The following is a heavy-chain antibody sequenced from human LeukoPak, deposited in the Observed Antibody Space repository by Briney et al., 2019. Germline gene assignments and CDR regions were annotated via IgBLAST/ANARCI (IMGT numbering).Heavy chain of an antibody. CDR3: ARDESVTTYAPFDY. CDR2: ISGSGGST. D-gene: IGHD4-17*01. CDR1: GFTFSSYA. J-gene: IGHJ4*02. V-gene: IGHV3-23*01. Sequence: GGSLRLSCAASGFTFSSYAMSWVRQAPGKGLEWVSAISGSGGSTYYADSVKGRFTISRDNSKNTLYLQMNSLRAEDTAVYYCARDESVTTYAPFDYWGQGTLVTVSS.